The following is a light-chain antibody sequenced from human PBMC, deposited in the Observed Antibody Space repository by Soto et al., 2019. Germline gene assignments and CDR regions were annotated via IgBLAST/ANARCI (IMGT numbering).Light chain of an antibody. V-gene: IGKV1-5*01. Sequence: DIQMTQSPSTLSASVGDRVTLTCRASQYISTWLAWYQQKPGKAPKLLIHDASSLQSGVPSRFSGRGSGTDFTLTITSLQPDDFATHYCQYHDDHFGPGTMVDIK. CDR3: QYHDDH. CDR1: QYISTW. J-gene: IGKJ3*01. CDR2: DAS.